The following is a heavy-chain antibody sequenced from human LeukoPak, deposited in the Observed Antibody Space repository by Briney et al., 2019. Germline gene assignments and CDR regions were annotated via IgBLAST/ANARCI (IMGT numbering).Heavy chain of an antibody. CDR3: ARGAKGFWSGYSFNWFDP. J-gene: IGHJ5*02. CDR1: GYTFTSYA. D-gene: IGHD3-3*01. CDR2: INTNTGNP. Sequence: GASVKVSCKAPGYTFTSYAMNWVRQAPGQGLERMGWINTNTGNPTYAQGFTGRFVFSLDTSVSTAYLQISSLKAEDTAVYYCARGAKGFWSGYSFNWFDPWGQGTLVTVSS. V-gene: IGHV7-4-1*02.